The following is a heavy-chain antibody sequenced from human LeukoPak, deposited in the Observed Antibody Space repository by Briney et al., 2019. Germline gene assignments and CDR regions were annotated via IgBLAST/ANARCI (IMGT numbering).Heavy chain of an antibody. V-gene: IGHV4-34*01. CDR3: ARGPPAKPGTGYYYGMDV. Sequence: ASETLSLTCAVYGGSFSCYYWSWIRQPPGKGLEWIGEINHSGSTNYNPSLKSRVTISVDMSKNQFSLKLSSVTAADTAVYYCARGPPAKPGTGYYYGMDVWGQGTTVTVSS. D-gene: IGHD2-2*01. J-gene: IGHJ6*02. CDR2: INHSGST. CDR1: GGSFSCYY.